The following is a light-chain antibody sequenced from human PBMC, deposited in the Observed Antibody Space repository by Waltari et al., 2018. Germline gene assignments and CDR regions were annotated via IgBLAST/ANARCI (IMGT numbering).Light chain of an antibody. CDR3: QQSSHIPYT. V-gene: IGKV1-39*01. CDR2: EVS. J-gene: IGKJ2*01. Sequence: DVQMTQSPSSLSASIADRVTITCRASQNIRTRLIWYQKKPGRAPKVLIYEVSNLQSGVPSRFSGTGSWTDFTLTISSPQPEDSATYYCQQSSHIPYTFGQGTKLEIK. CDR1: QNIRTR.